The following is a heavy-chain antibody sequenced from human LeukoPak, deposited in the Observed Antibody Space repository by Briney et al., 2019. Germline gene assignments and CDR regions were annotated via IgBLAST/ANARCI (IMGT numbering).Heavy chain of an antibody. Sequence: GGSLRLSCAPSGFTFSSYSMNWVRQAPGKGLEWVSSISSASTYIYYADSVKGRFTISRDDAKNLLYLQMNSLRAEDTAVYWCARDYIAYDPLDYWGQGTLVTVSS. V-gene: IGHV3-21*06. J-gene: IGHJ4*02. D-gene: IGHD3-3*01. CDR1: GFTFSSYS. CDR3: ARDYIAYDPLDY. CDR2: ISSASTYI.